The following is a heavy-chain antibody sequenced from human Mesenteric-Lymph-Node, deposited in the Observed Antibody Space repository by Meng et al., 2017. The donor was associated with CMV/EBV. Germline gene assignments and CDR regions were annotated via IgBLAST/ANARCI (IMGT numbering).Heavy chain of an antibody. CDR3: ARGQSSFYYYDTNYGDGIFDF. CDR1: GFAFNSYA. D-gene: IGHD3-22*01. Sequence: GESLKISCAASGFAFNSYAMHWVRQAPGKGLEWVSSITSTNTYINYAPSVRGRFTISRDNRKNSLYLQMSSLRAEDTAVYYCARGQSSFYYYDTNYGDGIFDFWGQGTLVTVSS. V-gene: IGHV3-21*01. J-gene: IGHJ4*02. CDR2: ITSTNTYI.